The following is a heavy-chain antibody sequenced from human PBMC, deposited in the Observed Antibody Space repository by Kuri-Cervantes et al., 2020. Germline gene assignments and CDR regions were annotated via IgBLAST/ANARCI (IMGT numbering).Heavy chain of an antibody. CDR3: VRGLGPEGFDY. CDR2: INWNGGST. D-gene: IGHD1-26*01. V-gene: IGHV3-20*04. CDR1: GFTFSSYS. Sequence: GESLKISCAASGFTFSSYSMNWVRQAPGKGLEWVSGINWNGGSTGYADSVKGRFTISRDNTKKSLYLRMNSLRVEDKGVYYCVRGLGPEGFDYWGQGTRVTVSS. J-gene: IGHJ4*02.